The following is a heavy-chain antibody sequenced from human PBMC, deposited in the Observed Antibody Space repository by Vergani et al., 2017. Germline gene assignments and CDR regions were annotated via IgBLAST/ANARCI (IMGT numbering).Heavy chain of an antibody. V-gene: IGHV1-69*01. CDR2: IIPIFGTA. D-gene: IGHD6-6*01. J-gene: IGHJ5*02. CDR3: ARRRPNSSPGWFDP. Sequence: QVQLVQSGAEVKKPGSSVKVSCKASGGTFSSYAISWVRQAPGQGLEWMGGIIPIFGTANYAQNFQGRVTITADESTSTAYMELSSLRSEDTAVYYCARRRPNSSPGWFDPWGQGTLVTVSS. CDR1: GGTFSSYA.